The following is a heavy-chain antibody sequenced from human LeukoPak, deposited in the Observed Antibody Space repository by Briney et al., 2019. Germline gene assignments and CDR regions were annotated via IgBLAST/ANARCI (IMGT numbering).Heavy chain of an antibody. J-gene: IGHJ4*02. CDR3: AKDGSFDSGWYPLPSDY. D-gene: IGHD6-13*01. Sequence: GGSLRLSCEASGFTFRKFAVHWVRQAPGKGLEWVALISDGGTHEYYPDSVKGRFTISRDNSRNTLYLQMNSLRPEDTAVYYCAKDGSFDSGWYPLPSDYWGQGTLVTVSS. CDR2: ISDGGTHE. V-gene: IGHV3-30*18. CDR1: GFTFRKFA.